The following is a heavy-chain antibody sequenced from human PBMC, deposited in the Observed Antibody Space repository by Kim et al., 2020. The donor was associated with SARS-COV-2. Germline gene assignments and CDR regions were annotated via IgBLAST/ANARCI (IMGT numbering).Heavy chain of an antibody. J-gene: IGHJ4*02. V-gene: IGHV3-23*01. D-gene: IGHD2-8*01. Sequence: DAGKGRCTISRDNSKNTLYLQMNSLRAEDTAVYYCAKNPGGMLRSGVFDYWGQGTLVTVSS. CDR3: AKNPGGMLRSGVFDY.